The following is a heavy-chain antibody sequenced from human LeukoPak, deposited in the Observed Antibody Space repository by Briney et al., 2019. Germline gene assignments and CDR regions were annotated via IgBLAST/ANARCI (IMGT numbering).Heavy chain of an antibody. Sequence: GSLRLSCAASGFMFSSHWMSWVRQPPGKGLEWIGSIYYSGSTYYNPSLKSRVTISVDTSKNQFSLKLSSVTAADTAVYYCARVVYYYGSGSYSWGQGTLVTVSS. CDR1: GFMFSSHW. D-gene: IGHD3-10*01. V-gene: IGHV4-4*02. CDR2: IYYSGST. J-gene: IGHJ4*02. CDR3: ARVVYYYGSGSYS.